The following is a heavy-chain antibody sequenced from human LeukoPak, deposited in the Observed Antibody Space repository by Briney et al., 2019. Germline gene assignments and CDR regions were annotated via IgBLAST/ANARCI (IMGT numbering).Heavy chain of an antibody. CDR3: ARNSSGNYFDY. CDR2: IYNSGST. CDR1: GNSISNTYY. V-gene: IGHV4-38-2*01. D-gene: IGHD1-26*01. Sequence: PSETLSLTCAVSGNSISNTYYWGWIRQPPGKELEWIGGIYNSGSTHYNPSLKSRVTISVDTSKNQFSLKLSSVTAADTAVYYCARNSSGNYFDYWGQGTLVTVSS. J-gene: IGHJ4*02.